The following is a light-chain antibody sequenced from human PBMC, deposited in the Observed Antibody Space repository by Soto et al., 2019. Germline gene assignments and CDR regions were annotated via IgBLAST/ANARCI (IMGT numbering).Light chain of an antibody. J-gene: IGLJ1*01. Sequence: QSALTQPRSVSGSPGQSATISCTGTANDVGGHHYVSWYQQHPGEAPKLLIYDVTERPSGVPDRFSCSKSGNTASLTISGRQTEDEADYYCYSYAGTYTFVFGTGTKVTVL. V-gene: IGLV2-11*01. CDR3: YSYAGTYTFV. CDR2: DVT. CDR1: ANDVGGHHY.